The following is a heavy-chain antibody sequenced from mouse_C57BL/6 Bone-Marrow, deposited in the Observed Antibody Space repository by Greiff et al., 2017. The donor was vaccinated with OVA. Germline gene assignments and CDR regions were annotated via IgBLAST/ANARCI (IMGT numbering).Heavy chain of an antibody. J-gene: IGHJ4*01. CDR1: GYAFSSSW. Sequence: VKLQESGPELVKPGASVKISCKASGYAFSSSWMNWVKQRPGKGLEWIGRIYPGDGDTNYNGKFKGKATLTADKSSSTAYMQLSILTSEDSAVYFCRRYRLLRAMDYWGQGTSVTVSS. CDR3: RRYRLLRAMDY. V-gene: IGHV1-82*01. CDR2: IYPGDGDT. D-gene: IGHD1-1*01.